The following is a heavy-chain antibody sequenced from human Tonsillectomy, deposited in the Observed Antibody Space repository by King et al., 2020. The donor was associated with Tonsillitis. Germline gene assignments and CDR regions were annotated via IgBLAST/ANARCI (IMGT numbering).Heavy chain of an antibody. Sequence: VQLVESGGGLVQPGRSLRLSCTASGFTFGDYAMSWFRQAPGKGLEWVGFIRSKAYGGTTESAASVKGRFTFSRDDSKSVAYLQMNSLKTDDTAVYYSSRCNWNDFYYFDYWGQGTLVTVSS. CDR3: SRCNWNDFYYFDY. CDR1: GFTFGDYA. D-gene: IGHD1-20*01. V-gene: IGHV3-49*03. CDR2: IRSKAYGGTT. J-gene: IGHJ4*02.